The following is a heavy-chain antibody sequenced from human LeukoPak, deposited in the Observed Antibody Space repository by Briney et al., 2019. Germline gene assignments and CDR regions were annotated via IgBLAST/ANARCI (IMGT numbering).Heavy chain of an antibody. J-gene: IGHJ4*02. CDR2: INHLGST. CDR1: GGSFSGYY. V-gene: IGHV4-34*01. D-gene: IGHD6-13*01. Sequence: PSETLSLTCAVYGGSFSGYYWSWIRQSPGKGLEWIGEINHLGSTKYNPSLKSRVTISVDTSKNQFSLKVRSVTVADTAVYYRARGDSSPGYFDYWGQGTLVTVSS. CDR3: ARGDSSPGYFDY.